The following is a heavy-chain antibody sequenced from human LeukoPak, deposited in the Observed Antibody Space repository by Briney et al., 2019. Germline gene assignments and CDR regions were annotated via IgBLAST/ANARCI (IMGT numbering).Heavy chain of an antibody. J-gene: IGHJ4*02. CDR1: GFTFISSA. D-gene: IGHD2-15*01. CDR3: AKEAVVRIMGFDY. Sequence: PGGSLRLSRAASGFTFISSAISWVRPAPGKGLEWVAGISGSGGSAYYADYVKGRFTISRNNTNNTLYLQMKSLRAEDAAVYYCAKEAVVRIMGFDYWGQGTLVTVSS. V-gene: IGHV3-23*01. CDR2: ISGSGGSA.